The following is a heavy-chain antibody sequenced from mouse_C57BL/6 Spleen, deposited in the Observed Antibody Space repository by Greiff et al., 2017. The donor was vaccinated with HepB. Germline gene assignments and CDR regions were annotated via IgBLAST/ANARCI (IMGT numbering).Heavy chain of an antibody. CDR1: GFTFSDYY. CDR2: INYDGSST. Sequence: EVHLVESEGGLVQPGSSMKLSCTASGFTFSDYYMAWVRQVPEKGLEWVANINYDGSSTYYLDSLKSRFIISRDNAKNILYLQMSSLKSEDTATYYCARDRYYYGSSQYYFDYWGQGTTLTVSS. D-gene: IGHD1-1*01. J-gene: IGHJ2*01. V-gene: IGHV5-16*01. CDR3: ARDRYYYGSSQYYFDY.